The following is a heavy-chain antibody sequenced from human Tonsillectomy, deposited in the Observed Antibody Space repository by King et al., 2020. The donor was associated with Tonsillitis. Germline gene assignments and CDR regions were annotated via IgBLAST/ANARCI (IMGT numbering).Heavy chain of an antibody. CDR3: ASLRLGIYCSITSCPFDF. CDR2: ISYDGSNK. CDR1: GFTFSSYA. V-gene: IGHV3-30*04. J-gene: IGHJ4*02. Sequence: VKLVESGGGVVQPGRSLRLSCAASGFTFSSYAMHWVRQAPGKGLEWVAVISYDGSNKYYADSVKGRFTISRDNSKNTLYLQMNSLRAEDTAVYYCASLRLGIYCSITSCPFDFWGQGTLVTVSS. D-gene: IGHD2-2*01.